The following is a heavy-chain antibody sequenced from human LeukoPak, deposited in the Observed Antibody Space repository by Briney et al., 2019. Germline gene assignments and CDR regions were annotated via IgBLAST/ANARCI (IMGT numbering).Heavy chain of an antibody. V-gene: IGHV1-2*02. D-gene: IGHD4-23*01. CDR1: GYTFTGYY. CDR3: ARAGGNSAAFAFDY. Sequence: ASVKVSRKTSGYTFTGYYIHRVRQAPGQGLEWMGWINPDSGGTNYAQKFQGRVTMTRDTSISTAYMKLSRLTSDDTAVYYCARAGGNSAAFAFDYWGQGTLVTVSS. J-gene: IGHJ4*02. CDR2: INPDSGGT.